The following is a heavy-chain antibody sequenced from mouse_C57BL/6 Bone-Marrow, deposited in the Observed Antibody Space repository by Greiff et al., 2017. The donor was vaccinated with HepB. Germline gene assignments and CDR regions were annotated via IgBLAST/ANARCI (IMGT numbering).Heavy chain of an antibody. CDR1: GYTFTSYW. CDR3: ARQLRLRAWFAY. CDR2: IDPSDSYT. Sequence: VQLQQPGAELVRPGTSVKLSCKASGYTFTSYWMHWVKQRPGQGLEWIGVIDPSDSYTNYNQKFKGKDTLTVDTSSSTAYMQLSSLTSEDSAVYYCARQLRLRAWFAYWGQGTLVTVSA. V-gene: IGHV1-59*01. J-gene: IGHJ3*01. D-gene: IGHD3-2*02.